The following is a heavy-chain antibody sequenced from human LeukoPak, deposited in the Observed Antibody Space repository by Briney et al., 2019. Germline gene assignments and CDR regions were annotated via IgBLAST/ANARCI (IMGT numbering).Heavy chain of an antibody. D-gene: IGHD2-15*01. CDR2: ISRSGTDT. Sequence: GSLRLSCAASGFTFSNYAMSWVRQAPGKGLEWVSAISRSGTDTYYADSVKGRFTISRDNSRNTLYLQMNSLRAEDTAVYFCARYCSGGSCYSIGGAFDIWGQGTLVTVSS. V-gene: IGHV3-23*01. CDR3: ARYCSGGSCYSIGGAFDI. J-gene: IGHJ3*02. CDR1: GFTFSNYA.